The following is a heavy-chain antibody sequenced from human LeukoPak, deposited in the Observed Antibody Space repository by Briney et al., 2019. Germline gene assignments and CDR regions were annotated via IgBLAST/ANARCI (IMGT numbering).Heavy chain of an antibody. Sequence: PSETLSLTCAVYGGSFSGYYWSWIRQPPGKGLEWIGEINHSGSTNYNPSLKSRVTISVDTSKNQFSLKLSSVTAADTAVYYCARDIDDRPMDVWGQGTTVTVSS. CDR3: ARDIDDRPMDV. CDR2: INHSGST. CDR1: GGSFSGYY. J-gene: IGHJ6*02. D-gene: IGHD3-22*01. V-gene: IGHV4-34*01.